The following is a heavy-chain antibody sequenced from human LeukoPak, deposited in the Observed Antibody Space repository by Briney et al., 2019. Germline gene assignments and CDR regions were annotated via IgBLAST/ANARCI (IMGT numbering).Heavy chain of an antibody. CDR2: VCNKGRT. Sequence: GGSLRLSCAASGFTFTSFAISWVRQAPGKGLEWGSAVCNKGRTYYADSVKGRFTISRDNSKNTVYLQMNSLRAEDTALYYCAKETPYAVGGPSRLYYFDYWGQGALVTVSS. V-gene: IGHV3-23*01. D-gene: IGHD1-26*01. CDR1: GFTFTSFA. CDR3: AKETPYAVGGPSRLYYFDY. J-gene: IGHJ4*02.